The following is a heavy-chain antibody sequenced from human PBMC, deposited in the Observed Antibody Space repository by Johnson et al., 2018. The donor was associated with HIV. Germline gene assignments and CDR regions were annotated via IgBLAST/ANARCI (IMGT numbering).Heavy chain of an antibody. CDR2: IWYDGSNK. D-gene: IGHD1-1*01. J-gene: IGHJ3*02. Sequence: QVQLVESGGGVVQPGRSLRLSCAASGFNFSNYGMYWVRQAPGKGLEWVAVIWYDGSNKYYANSVKGRFTISRDNYKSTLYLQMNSLRAEDTAVYYCARPQGTGDAFDIWGQGTMVTVYS. CDR1: GFNFSNYG. V-gene: IGHV3-33*01. CDR3: ARPQGTGDAFDI.